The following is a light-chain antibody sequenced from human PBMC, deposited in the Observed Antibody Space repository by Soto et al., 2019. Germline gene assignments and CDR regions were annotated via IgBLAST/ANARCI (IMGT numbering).Light chain of an antibody. CDR2: AAS. CDR1: QGSSQY. Sequence: DIQMTQSPSSLSASVGDRVTIACRASQGSSQYVAWYQQKPGKVPKLLIYAASTLQSGVPSRYSVSGSGTDFTLNISSLQPEDVATYYCQKYNSAPLTFGGGTKVEIK. CDR3: QKYNSAPLT. J-gene: IGKJ4*01. V-gene: IGKV1-27*01.